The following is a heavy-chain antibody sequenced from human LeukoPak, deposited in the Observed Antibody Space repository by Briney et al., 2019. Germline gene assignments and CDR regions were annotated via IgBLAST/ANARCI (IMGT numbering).Heavy chain of an antibody. CDR2: ICSNGGRT. V-gene: IGHV3-66*01. D-gene: IGHD3-10*01. CDR3: ARENGRGVISPYFDY. Sequence: GGSLRLSCAASGFTVSSNFMSWVCQAPGKGLEWVSVICSNGGRTTYADSVKGRFIISRHNSKNTVNLQTNSLRDEDTAVYYCARENGRGVISPYFDYWGQGILVTVSS. J-gene: IGHJ4*02. CDR1: GFTVSSNF.